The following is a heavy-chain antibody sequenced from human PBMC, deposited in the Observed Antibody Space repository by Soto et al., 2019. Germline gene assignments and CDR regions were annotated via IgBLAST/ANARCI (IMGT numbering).Heavy chain of an antibody. CDR2: IKSKSAGGTL. V-gene: IGHV3-15*01. Sequence: EVQLVESGGGLVNPGGSLRLSCTASGFTFNDAYMTWVRQAPGKGLEWVGRIKSKSAGGTLDYAAYVKGRFTISRDDSEHTLYLQMNSLNNDDTAVYYWLNTWSSWGQGTLVTVSS. J-gene: IGHJ4*02. D-gene: IGHD2-8*02. CDR3: LNTWSS. CDR1: GFTFNDAY.